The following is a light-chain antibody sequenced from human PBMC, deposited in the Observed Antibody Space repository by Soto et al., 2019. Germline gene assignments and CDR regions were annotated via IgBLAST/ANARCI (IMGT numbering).Light chain of an antibody. CDR3: QQYYGLPPLT. CDR2: HAS. CDR1: QNITNN. J-gene: IGKJ5*01. Sequence: VPMTLSPSSLSASIRFRVTITCPASQNITNNLSWYQQKPGKAPNLLIYHASKLAKGVTSRFSGSGSGTDFSFIITSLQREDLATYYCQQYYGLPPLTFGQGTRLEIK. V-gene: IGKV1-33*01.